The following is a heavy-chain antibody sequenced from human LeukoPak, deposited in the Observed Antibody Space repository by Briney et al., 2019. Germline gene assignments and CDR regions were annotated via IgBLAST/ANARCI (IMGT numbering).Heavy chain of an antibody. CDR1: GYTFTSYG. D-gene: IGHD6-6*01. J-gene: IGHJ5*02. CDR3: ARDPRIAARRGGWFDP. CDR2: ISAYNGNT. V-gene: IGHV1-18*01. Sequence: GASVKVSCKASGYTFTSYGISWVRQAPGQGLEWMGWISAYNGNTNYAQKLQGRVTMTTDTSTSTAYMELRSLRSDDTAVYYCARDPRIAARRGGWFDPWGQGTLVTVSS.